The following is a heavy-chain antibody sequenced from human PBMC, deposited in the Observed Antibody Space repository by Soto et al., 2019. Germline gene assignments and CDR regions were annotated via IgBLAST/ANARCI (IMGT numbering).Heavy chain of an antibody. CDR2: IYYSGST. D-gene: IGHD2-15*01. V-gene: IGHV4-39*01. CDR3: ARGDAAPANYYYYYYGMDV. CDR1: GGSISSSSYY. J-gene: IGHJ6*02. Sequence: TSETLSLTCTVSGGSISSSSYYWGWIRQPPGKGLEWIGSIYYSGSTYYNPSLKSRVTISVDTSKNQFSLKLSSVTAADTAVYYCARGDAAPANYYYYYYGMDVWGQGTTVTVSS.